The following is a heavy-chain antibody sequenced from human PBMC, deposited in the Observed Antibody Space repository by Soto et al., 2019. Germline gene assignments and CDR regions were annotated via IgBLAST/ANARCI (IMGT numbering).Heavy chain of an antibody. J-gene: IGHJ5*02. V-gene: IGHV4-4*07. CDR3: ARERAFGVVPWFDP. CDR1: GGSITTYY. CDR2: IYSGGST. D-gene: IGHD3-3*01. Sequence: SETLSLTXTVSGGSITTYYWSWIRQPAGKGLEWIGRIYSGGSTNYNPSLRSRVTVSVDKSKNQFSLKLSSVTAADTAVYYCARERAFGVVPWFDPWGQGTLVTVSS.